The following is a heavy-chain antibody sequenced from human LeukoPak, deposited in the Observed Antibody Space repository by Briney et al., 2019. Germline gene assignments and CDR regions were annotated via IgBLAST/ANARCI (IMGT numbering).Heavy chain of an antibody. CDR3: ARPGIAVTGDY. Sequence: GGSLRLSCAASGFTFSSYWMHWVRPAPGKGLVWVSRINSDGSYTGYADSVKGRFTISRDNAKNTVYLQMNSLRAEDTAVYYCARPGIAVTGDYWGQGILVTVSS. J-gene: IGHJ4*02. CDR2: INSDGSYT. D-gene: IGHD6-19*01. CDR1: GFTFSSYW. V-gene: IGHV3-74*01.